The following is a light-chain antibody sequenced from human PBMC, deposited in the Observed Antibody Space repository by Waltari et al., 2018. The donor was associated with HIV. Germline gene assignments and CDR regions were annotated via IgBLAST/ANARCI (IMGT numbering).Light chain of an antibody. V-gene: IGLV1-40*01. CDR3: QSYDRSLSASVV. CDR2: GNT. CDR1: SSNIGADYD. Sequence: QSVLTQPPSVSGAPGQRVTISCTGGSSNIGADYDVHWYQQIPGTAPKLLISGNTKRPSGVPDRFSASKSGTSASLAITGLQAEDEADYFCQSYDRSLSASVVFGGGTKLTVL. J-gene: IGLJ2*01.